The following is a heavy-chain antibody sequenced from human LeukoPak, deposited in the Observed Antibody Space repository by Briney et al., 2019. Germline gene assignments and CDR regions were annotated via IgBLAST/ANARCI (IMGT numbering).Heavy chain of an antibody. J-gene: IGHJ4*02. CDR3: ARATVVAAPPLFDS. V-gene: IGHV3-53*01. D-gene: IGHD2-15*01. CDR1: GFTFSSYG. Sequence: GSSLKLSCAGFGFTFSSYGMHWVRQAPGKGLEWVSVIYSGGSTYYTDSVKGRFTISRDNSKNTVYLQMNSLRAEDTAAYYCARATVVAAPPLFDSWGQGTRVTVSS. CDR2: IYSGGST.